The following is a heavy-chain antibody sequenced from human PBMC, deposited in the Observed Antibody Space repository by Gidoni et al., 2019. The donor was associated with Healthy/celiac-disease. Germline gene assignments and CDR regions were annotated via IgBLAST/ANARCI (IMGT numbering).Heavy chain of an antibody. V-gene: IGHV4-59*01. D-gene: IGHD2-21*01. CDR2: IYYSGST. Sequence: QVQLQESGPGLVKPSETLSLTCTVSGGSISSYYWSWIRQPPGKGLEWIGDIYYSGSTNYNPSLKSRVTISVDTSKNQFSLKLSSVTAADTAVYYCARERAYCGGDCYSVIDYWGQGTLVTVSS. CDR3: ARERAYCGGDCYSVIDY. CDR1: GGSISSYY. J-gene: IGHJ4*02.